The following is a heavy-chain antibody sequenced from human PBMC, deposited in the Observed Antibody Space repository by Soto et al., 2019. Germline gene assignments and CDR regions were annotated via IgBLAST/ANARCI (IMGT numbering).Heavy chain of an antibody. CDR3: SRGILV. Sequence: QVQLQESGPGLVKPSQTLSLTCTVSGGSINSGGYCWSWIRQHPGKGLDWIGCISYGGSTSYNPSLRSRVTISVDTSKNQFALKLTSVTAADTAVYYCSRGILVWGQGALITVSS. J-gene: IGHJ4*02. CDR1: GGSINSGGYC. V-gene: IGHV4-31*03. CDR2: ISYGGST. D-gene: IGHD5-18*01.